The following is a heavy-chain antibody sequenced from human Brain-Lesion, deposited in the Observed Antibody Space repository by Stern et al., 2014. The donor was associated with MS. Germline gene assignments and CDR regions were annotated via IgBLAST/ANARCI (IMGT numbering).Heavy chain of an antibody. J-gene: IGHJ4*02. V-gene: IGHV1-24*01. CDR1: GYTLTELS. D-gene: IGHD1-26*01. CDR2: FAPGDRET. Sequence: VQPVESGAEVKKPGASVKVSCKVSGYTLTELSMHRVRQGPRNGLEWMGGFAPGDRETIFAQKVLGRVTMTAGASTDTAYMELSSLRSEDTAVYYCATLSPGAGGNYYRHFDYWGQGTLVTVSS. CDR3: ATLSPGAGGNYYRHFDY.